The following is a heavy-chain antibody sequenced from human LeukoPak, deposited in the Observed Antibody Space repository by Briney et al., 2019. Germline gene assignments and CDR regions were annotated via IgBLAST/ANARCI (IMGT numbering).Heavy chain of an antibody. CDR3: ARAPSPRGYGRTFDY. Sequence: SETLSLTCAVYGGSFSGYYWSWIRQPPGKGLEWIGEINHSGSTNYNPSLKSRVTISVDTSKNQFSLKLSSVTAADTAVYYCARAPSPRGYGRTFDYWGQGTLVTVSP. D-gene: IGHD5-12*01. CDR2: INHSGST. CDR1: GGSFSGYY. J-gene: IGHJ4*02. V-gene: IGHV4-34*01.